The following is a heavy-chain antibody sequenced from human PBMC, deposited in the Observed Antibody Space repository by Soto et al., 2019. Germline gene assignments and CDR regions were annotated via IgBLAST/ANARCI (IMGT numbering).Heavy chain of an antibody. V-gene: IGHV4-39*01. CDR2: IFYSGTT. D-gene: IGHD2-15*01. J-gene: IGHJ6*02. Sequence: QLQLQESGPGLVKPSETLSLTCTVSGDSISSSSYYWGWIRQPPGKGLEWIGSIFYSGTTYYNPSLKSRVTISVDTSKNQSSLNLSSVTAADTAVYYCARGAGSPTYYYGVDVWGQGTTVTVSS. CDR3: ARGAGSPTYYYGVDV. CDR1: GDSISSSSYY.